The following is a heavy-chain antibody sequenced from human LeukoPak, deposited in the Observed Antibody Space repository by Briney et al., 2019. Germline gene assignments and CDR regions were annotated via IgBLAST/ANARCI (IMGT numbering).Heavy chain of an antibody. CDR3: ARGGGLDV. CDR2: IKQDGSEK. Sequence: QAGGSLRLSCAASGFTFSSFWMSWVRQAPGKGLEWVAHIKQDGSEKYYVDSVKGRFTISRDNAKNSLYLQMSNLRAEDTAVYFCARGGGLDVWGQGATVTVSS. J-gene: IGHJ6*02. CDR1: GFTFSSFW. V-gene: IGHV3-7*03. D-gene: IGHD3-16*01.